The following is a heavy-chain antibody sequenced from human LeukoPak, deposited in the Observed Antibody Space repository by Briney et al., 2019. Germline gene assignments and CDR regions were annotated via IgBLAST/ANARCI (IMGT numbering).Heavy chain of an antibody. J-gene: IGHJ4*02. D-gene: IGHD5-24*01. CDR1: GFTFSSYA. V-gene: IGHV3-30-3*01. Sequence: GRSLRLSCAASGFTFSSYAMHWVRQAPGKGLEWVAVISYDGSNKYYADSVKGRFTISRDNSKNTLYLQMNSLRAEDTAVYYCARSRDGYNWGAIDYWGQGTLVTVSS. CDR2: ISYDGSNK. CDR3: ARSRDGYNWGAIDY.